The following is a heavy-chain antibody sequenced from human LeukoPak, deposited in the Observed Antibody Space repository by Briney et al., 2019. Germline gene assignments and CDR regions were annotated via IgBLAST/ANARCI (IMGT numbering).Heavy chain of an antibody. J-gene: IGHJ4*02. CDR3: AHLGGYSSSWQGAIGY. V-gene: IGHV2-5*02. D-gene: IGHD6-13*01. CDR2: IYWDDDK. CDR1: GFSLSTSGVG. Sequence: SGPTLVKPPQTLTLTCTFSGFSLSTSGVGVGWIRQPPGKALEWLALIYWDDDKRYSPSLKSRLTITKDTSKNQVVLTMTNMDPVDTATYYCAHLGGYSSSWQGAIGYWGQGTLVTVSS.